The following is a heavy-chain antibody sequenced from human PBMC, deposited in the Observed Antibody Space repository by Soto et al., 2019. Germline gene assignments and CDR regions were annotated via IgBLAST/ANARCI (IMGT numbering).Heavy chain of an antibody. J-gene: IGHJ4*02. V-gene: IGHV4-59*01. CDR1: GGSISSYY. Sequence: QVQLQESGPGLVKPSETLSLTCTVSGGSISSYYWSWIRQPPGKGLEWIGYIYYSGSTHYNPALNSRVTIAVDTSKNHFSLNLSSVTAAGTAVYYGAGCNYFDYWGQGTLVTVSS. CDR2: IYYSGST. CDR3: AGCNYFDY.